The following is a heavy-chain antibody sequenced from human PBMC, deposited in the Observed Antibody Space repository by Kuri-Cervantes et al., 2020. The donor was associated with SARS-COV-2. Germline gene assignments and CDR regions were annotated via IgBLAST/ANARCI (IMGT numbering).Heavy chain of an antibody. D-gene: IGHD5-24*01. J-gene: IGHJ4*02. Sequence: CDVSGDSMNNGNWWTWVRQTPGKGLEWIGEIYHNGNTNYNPSLKSRVTISVDESKNQFSLKLNSVTAADTAVYYCASLLLWQQFAHWGQGILVTVSS. CDR2: IYHNGNT. V-gene: IGHV4-4*02. CDR1: GDSMNNGNW. CDR3: ASLLLWQQFAH.